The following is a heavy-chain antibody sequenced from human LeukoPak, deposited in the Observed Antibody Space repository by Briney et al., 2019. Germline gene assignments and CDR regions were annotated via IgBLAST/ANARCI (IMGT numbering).Heavy chain of an antibody. CDR3: ATGRSCTTCYLPDY. Sequence: GGSLRLSCAASGFTFSSYWMSWVRRAPGKGLEWVANINQDGGEKYYVDSVKGRFTISRDNARNSLYLQINSLRAEDTAAYYCATGRSCTTCYLPDYWGQGTLVTVSS. CDR1: GFTFSSYW. V-gene: IGHV3-7*01. J-gene: IGHJ4*02. CDR2: INQDGGEK. D-gene: IGHD2-2*01.